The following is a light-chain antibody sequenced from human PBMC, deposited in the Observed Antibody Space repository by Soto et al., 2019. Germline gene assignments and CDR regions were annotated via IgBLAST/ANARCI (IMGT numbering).Light chain of an antibody. CDR3: AAWDDSLSGFDV. V-gene: IGLV1-47*01. CDR1: SSNIGSNY. J-gene: IGLJ1*01. Sequence: QSVLTQPPSASGTPGQRVTISCSGSSSNIGSNYVYWYQQLPGTAPKLLIYRNNQRPSGVPDRFSGSKSGTSASLAISVLRSEDEADYYCAAWDDSLSGFDVFGTGTKLTVL. CDR2: RNN.